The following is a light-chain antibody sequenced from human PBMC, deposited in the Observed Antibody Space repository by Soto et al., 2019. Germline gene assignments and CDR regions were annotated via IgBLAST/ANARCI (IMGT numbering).Light chain of an antibody. Sequence: EIVMTQSPATLSVSPGERATLSCRASQSVSSNLAWYQQKRGQAPRLLIYGASTRATGFPARFSGSGSGTEFTLTISSLQFEDFAVYYWQQYNHWPRTFGQGTKVEIK. CDR3: QQYNHWPRT. CDR1: QSVSSN. J-gene: IGKJ1*01. V-gene: IGKV3-15*01. CDR2: GAS.